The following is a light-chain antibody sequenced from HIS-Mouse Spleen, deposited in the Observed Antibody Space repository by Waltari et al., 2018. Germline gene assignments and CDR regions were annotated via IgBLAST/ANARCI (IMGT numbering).Light chain of an antibody. CDR3: QQSYSTPWT. CDR1: QSISSY. CDR2: AAS. V-gene: IGKV1-39*01. Sequence: DIQMTQSPSSLSASVGDRVTITCRASQSISSYLNWYQQKPGKAPKLLIYAASSLQSGVPSRVRGSGSGTEFTLTISSLQPEDFATYYCQQSYSTPWTFGQGTKVEIK. J-gene: IGKJ1*01.